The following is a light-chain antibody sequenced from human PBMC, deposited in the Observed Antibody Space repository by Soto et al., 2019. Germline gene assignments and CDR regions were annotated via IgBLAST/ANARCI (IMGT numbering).Light chain of an antibody. CDR3: QSYDNSLSGSL. V-gene: IGLV1-40*01. CDR1: SSNLGAGYD. Sequence: QSVLTQPPSVSGAPGQRVTISCTGSSSNLGAGYDVYWYQQLPGTAPKLLIYGNNNRPSGVPDRFSGSKSGTSASLAITGRQAEDEADYYCQSYDNSLSGSLFGGGTKVTVL. J-gene: IGLJ2*01. CDR2: GNN.